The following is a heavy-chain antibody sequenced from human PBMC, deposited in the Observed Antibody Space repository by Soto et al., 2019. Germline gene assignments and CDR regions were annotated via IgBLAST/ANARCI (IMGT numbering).Heavy chain of an antibody. CDR1: GFSLSTSGVG. V-gene: IGHV2-5*02. Sequence: QITLKESGPTLVKPTQTLTLTCTFSGFSLSTSGVGVGWIRQPPGKALEWLALIYWDDDKRYSPSLKSRITITKDTSKHQVVLTMTNMDPVDTATYYCAHSLDYYGSGADFDYWGQGTLVTVSS. J-gene: IGHJ4*02. CDR2: IYWDDDK. D-gene: IGHD3-10*01. CDR3: AHSLDYYGSGADFDY.